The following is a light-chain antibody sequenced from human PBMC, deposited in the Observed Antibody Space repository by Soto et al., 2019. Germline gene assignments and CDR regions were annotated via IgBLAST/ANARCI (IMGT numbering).Light chain of an antibody. CDR3: CSYADGSIYF. CDR1: SRDVGAYDY. V-gene: IGLV2-14*03. Sequence: QSAPTQPASVSGSPGQSSTISCTGTSRDVGAYDYVSWYLQYPDKAPQLLIYYVDHRPSGVSSRFSGSKSGNTASRTISGLQAEDEGDYYCCSYADGSIYFFGTGTKSPS. CDR2: YVD. J-gene: IGLJ1*01.